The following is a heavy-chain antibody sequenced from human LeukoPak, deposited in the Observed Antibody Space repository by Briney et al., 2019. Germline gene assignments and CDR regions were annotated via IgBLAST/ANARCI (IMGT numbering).Heavy chain of an antibody. V-gene: IGHV4-39*07. CDR1: GGSISSSSYY. CDR2: IYYSGST. D-gene: IGHD5-12*01. CDR3: ARGGSGYDPYNWFDP. Sequence: SETLSLTCTVSGGSISSSSYYWGWIRQPPGKGLEWIGSIYYSGSTYYNPSLKSRVTISVGRSKNQFSLKLSSVTAADTAVYYCARGGSGYDPYNWFDPWGQGTLVTVSS. J-gene: IGHJ5*02.